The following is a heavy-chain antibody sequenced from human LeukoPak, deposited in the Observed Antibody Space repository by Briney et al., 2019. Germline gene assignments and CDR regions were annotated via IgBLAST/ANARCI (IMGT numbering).Heavy chain of an antibody. CDR2: ISWNSGSI. J-gene: IGHJ5*02. CDR1: GFTFDDYA. V-gene: IGHV3-9*01. CDR3: AKGDYDFAADWFDP. D-gene: IGHD3-3*01. Sequence: GGSLRLSCAASGFTFDDYAMHWVRQAPGKGLEWVSGISWNSGSIGYADSVKGRFTISRDNAKNSLYLQMNSLRAEDTASYYCAKGDYDFAADWFDPWGQGTLVTVSS.